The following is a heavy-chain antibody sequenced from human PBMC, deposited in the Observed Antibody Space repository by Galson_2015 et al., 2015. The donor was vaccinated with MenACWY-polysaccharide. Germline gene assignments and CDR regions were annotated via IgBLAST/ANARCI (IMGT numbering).Heavy chain of an antibody. CDR1: GAPVSNSG. CDR3: AREGSRIVFHAFDI. Sequence: SLRLSRAASGAPVSNSGMHWGRPAPGQGLEWVAGIQYDGSNKVYADSVEGRFTISRDNSKNTVFLEMNTLGVEDTAVYYCAREGSRIVFHAFDIWGQGTMVTVSS. CDR2: IQYDGSNK. V-gene: IGHV3-33*01. J-gene: IGHJ3*02. D-gene: IGHD2-2*01.